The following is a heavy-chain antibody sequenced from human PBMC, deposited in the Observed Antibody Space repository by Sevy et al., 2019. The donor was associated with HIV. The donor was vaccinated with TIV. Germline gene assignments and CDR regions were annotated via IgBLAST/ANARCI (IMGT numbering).Heavy chain of an antibody. CDR1: GFTFSDYY. V-gene: IGHV3-11*01. D-gene: IGHD6-6*01. CDR2: ISSSGSTI. J-gene: IGHJ6*03. Sequence: GGSLRLSCAASGFTFSDYYMSWIRQAPGKGLEWVSYISSSGSTIYYADSVKGRFTISRDNAKNSLYLQMNSLRAEDTAVYYCARVVGSSSYYYMDVWGKGTTVTVSS. CDR3: ARVVGSSSYYYMDV.